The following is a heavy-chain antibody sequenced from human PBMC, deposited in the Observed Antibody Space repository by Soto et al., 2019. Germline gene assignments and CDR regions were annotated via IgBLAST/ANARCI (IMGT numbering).Heavy chain of an antibody. Sequence: ASVKVSCKASRYTFSTYTIHWVRQAPGQSLEWMGWINAGNGNTKYSQKFQGRVTITRDTSANTAYMELSSLRSEDTAVYYCARDGAVAGGINFDYWGQGTLVTVSS. D-gene: IGHD6-19*01. V-gene: IGHV1-3*01. CDR1: RYTFSTYT. J-gene: IGHJ4*02. CDR3: ARDGAVAGGINFDY. CDR2: INAGNGNT.